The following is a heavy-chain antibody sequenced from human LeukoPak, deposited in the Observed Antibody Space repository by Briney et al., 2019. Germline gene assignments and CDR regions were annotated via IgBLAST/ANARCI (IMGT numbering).Heavy chain of an antibody. Sequence: GSLRLSCAASGFTFDDYAMHWVRQAPGKGLEWVSAISGSGGSTYYADSVKGRFTISRDNSKNTLYLQMNSLRAEDTAVYYCAKGDSFLFDYWGQGTLVTVSS. CDR2: ISGSGGST. CDR1: GFTFDDYA. V-gene: IGHV3-23*01. D-gene: IGHD2/OR15-2a*01. J-gene: IGHJ4*02. CDR3: AKGDSFLFDY.